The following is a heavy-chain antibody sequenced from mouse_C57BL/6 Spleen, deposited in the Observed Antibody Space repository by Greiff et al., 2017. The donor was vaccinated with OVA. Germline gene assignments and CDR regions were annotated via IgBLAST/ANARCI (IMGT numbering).Heavy chain of an antibody. CDR2: IYPGDGDT. Sequence: LVESGPELVKPGASVKISCKASGYAFSSSWMNWVKQRPGKGLEWIGRIYPGDGDTTYNGKFKGKATLTADKSSSTAYMQLSSLTSEDSAVYFCAREGSSGYGDYWGQGTTLTVSS. J-gene: IGHJ2*01. CDR1: GYAFSSSW. CDR3: AREGSSGYGDY. D-gene: IGHD3-2*02. V-gene: IGHV1-82*01.